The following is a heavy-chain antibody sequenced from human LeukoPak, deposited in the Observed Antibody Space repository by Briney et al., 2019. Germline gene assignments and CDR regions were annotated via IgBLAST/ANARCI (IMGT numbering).Heavy chain of an antibody. CDR3: ARDHNEDWFDP. V-gene: IGHV4-59*01. J-gene: IGHJ5*02. CDR2: IHYSGST. D-gene: IGHD2-8*01. Sequence: SETLSLTCSVSGGSISGYYWSWIRQPPGKGLEWIGYIHYSGSTHYNPSLKSRVTMSVDTSRNQFSLKLSSVTAADTAVYYCARDHNEDWFDPWGQGTLVTVSS. CDR1: GGSISGYY.